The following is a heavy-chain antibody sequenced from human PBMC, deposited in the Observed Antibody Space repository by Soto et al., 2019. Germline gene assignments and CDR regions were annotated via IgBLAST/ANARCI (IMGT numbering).Heavy chain of an antibody. CDR3: ARAEVIAVAGDYYYGMDV. D-gene: IGHD6-19*01. V-gene: IGHV3-33*01. CDR1: GVTLSSYG. Sequence: PGGSLRLSCAASGVTLSSYGMHGVRKAPGKGLEWVAVIWYDGSNKYYADSVKGRFTISRDNSKNTLYLQMNSLRAEDTAVYYCARAEVIAVAGDYYYGMDVWGQGTTVTVSS. CDR2: IWYDGSNK. J-gene: IGHJ6*02.